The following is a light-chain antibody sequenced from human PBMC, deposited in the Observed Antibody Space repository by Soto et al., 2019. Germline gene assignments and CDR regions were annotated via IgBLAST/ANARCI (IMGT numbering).Light chain of an antibody. Sequence: EIVVTQSPVTLSLSPGERATLSCRTSQSFSSYLAWYQQKPGQAPRLLIYDASNRATDIPARFSGSGSGTDFTLNISSLEPEDSAVYYCQQRSSSPPKFTFCPGTKVDIK. CDR2: DAS. CDR3: QQRSSSPPKFT. V-gene: IGKV3-11*01. CDR1: QSFSSY. J-gene: IGKJ3*01.